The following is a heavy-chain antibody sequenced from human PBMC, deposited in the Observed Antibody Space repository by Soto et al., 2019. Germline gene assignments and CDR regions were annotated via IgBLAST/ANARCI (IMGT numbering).Heavy chain of an antibody. CDR1: GYTFSSYA. J-gene: IGHJ4*02. CDR3: ARVGWEFPPDY. Sequence: ASVKVSCKVSGYTFSSYAIHWVRQAPGQRLEWMGWIHAGNGNTKYSQKFQGRVTITRDTSASTAYMELSSLRSEDTAVYYCARVGWEFPPDYWGQGTLVTVSS. CDR2: IHAGNGNT. V-gene: IGHV1-3*01. D-gene: IGHD1-26*01.